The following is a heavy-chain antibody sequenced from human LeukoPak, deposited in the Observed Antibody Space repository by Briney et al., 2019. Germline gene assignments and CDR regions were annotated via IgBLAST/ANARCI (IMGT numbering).Heavy chain of an antibody. D-gene: IGHD1-1*01. J-gene: IGHJ5*02. CDR3: AVDTTTRYDWFDP. CDR2: IIPIFDTT. CDR1: GGTFSSYA. V-gene: IGHV1-69*05. Sequence: ASVKVSCKASGGTFSSYAISWVRQAPGQGLEWMGGIIPIFDTTNYAQKFQGRLTIITDESTSTAYMELSSLRSEDTAVYYCAVDTTTRYDWFDPWGQGTLVTVSP.